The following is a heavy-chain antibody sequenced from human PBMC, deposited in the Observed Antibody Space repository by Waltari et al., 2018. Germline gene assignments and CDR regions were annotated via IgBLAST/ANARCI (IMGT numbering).Heavy chain of an antibody. V-gene: IGHV4-4*07. CDR1: GDSISNYY. D-gene: IGHD3-3*01. CDR3: ARELANFWSGYYYYYMDV. Sequence: QVQLQESGPGLVKPSEPLSLTCTVSGDSISNYYWSWIRQPAGKGLEWIGRIYTSGSTYYIPSLKSRVTMSVDTSKNQFSLKLSSVTAADTAVYYCARELANFWSGYYYYYMDVWGKGTTVTISS. J-gene: IGHJ6*03. CDR2: IYTSGST.